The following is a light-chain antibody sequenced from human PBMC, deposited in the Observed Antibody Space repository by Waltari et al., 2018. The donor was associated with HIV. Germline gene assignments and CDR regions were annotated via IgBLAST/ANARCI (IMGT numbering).Light chain of an antibody. CDR3: AVWDDSLGGAV. J-gene: IGLJ2*01. Sequence: QSVVTQPPSASGTPGQRVTISCSGSGSNIGTYSVNWYQHFPGTAPKLLIYKNVQRPSGGAGRFSGSQSGTSAALGISGLQYDDDADYYCAVWDDSLGGAVFGGGTKLTVL. CDR2: KNV. CDR1: GSNIGTYS. V-gene: IGLV1-47*01.